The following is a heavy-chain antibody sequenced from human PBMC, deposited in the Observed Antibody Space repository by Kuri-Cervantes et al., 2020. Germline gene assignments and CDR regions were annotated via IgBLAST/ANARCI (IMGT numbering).Heavy chain of an antibody. Sequence: GESLKISCAASGFTVSSNYMSWVRQAPGKGLEWVSVIHSGDSTYYGHSVKGRFTISRDNSKNTPYLQMNSLRAEDTAVYYCAREPGGFYYFDYWGQGTLVTVSS. CDR1: GFTVSSNY. V-gene: IGHV3-53*01. D-gene: IGHD2/OR15-2a*01. CDR2: IHSGDST. CDR3: AREPGGFYYFDY. J-gene: IGHJ4*02.